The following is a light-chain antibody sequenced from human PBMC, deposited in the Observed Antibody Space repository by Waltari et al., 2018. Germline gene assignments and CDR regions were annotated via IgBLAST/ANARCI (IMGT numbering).Light chain of an antibody. Sequence: DIVMTQSPDSLAVSLGERASINCTSSQSILYTFHNKNPLAWYQQKLVQTPKLLISWASTREGGVPARFSGSGSGTQFTLTISSLQAEDVAVYYCHQYYIPPITFGGGTKVEIK. J-gene: IGKJ4*01. CDR2: WAS. CDR3: HQYYIPPIT. CDR1: QSILYTFHNKNP. V-gene: IGKV4-1*01.